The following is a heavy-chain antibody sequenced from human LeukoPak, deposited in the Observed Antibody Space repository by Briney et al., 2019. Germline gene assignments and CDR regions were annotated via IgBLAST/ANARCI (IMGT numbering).Heavy chain of an antibody. D-gene: IGHD2-15*01. CDR3: ARDRSGGKGWFDP. CDR2: IYYSGST. CDR1: GGSISSYY. J-gene: IGHJ5*02. Sequence: SETLSLTCTVSGGSISSYYWSWIRQPPGKGLEWIGYIYYSGSTNYNPSLKSRVTISVDTSKNQFSLKLSSVTAADTAVYYCARDRSGGKGWFDPWGQGTLVIVSS. V-gene: IGHV4-59*01.